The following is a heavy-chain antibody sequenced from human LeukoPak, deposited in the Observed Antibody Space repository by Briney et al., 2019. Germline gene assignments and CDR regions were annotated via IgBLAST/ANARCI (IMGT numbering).Heavy chain of an antibody. CDR2: INHSGST. J-gene: IGHJ4*02. CDR3: ARGLSRGYSYGYGY. Sequence: SETLSLTCAVYGGSFSGYYWSWIRQPPGKGLEWIGEINHSGSTNYNPSLKSRVTISVDTPKNQFSLKLSSVTAADTAVYYCARGLSRGYSYGYGYWGQGTLVTVSS. CDR1: GGSFSGYY. D-gene: IGHD5-18*01. V-gene: IGHV4-34*01.